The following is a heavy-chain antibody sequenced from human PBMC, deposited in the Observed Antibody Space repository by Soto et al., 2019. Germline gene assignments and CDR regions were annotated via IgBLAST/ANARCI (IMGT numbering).Heavy chain of an antibody. V-gene: IGHV4-31*03. CDR3: ATTGSGVAWRWFDP. J-gene: IGHJ5*02. CDR1: GYSISSGAYY. D-gene: IGHD2-15*01. CDR2: IYYRGST. Sequence: PXETLALTCTVAGYSISSGAYYWSWIRQHPGKGLEWIGYIYYRGSTYYNPSLKSRVTISVDTSKNQFSLKLSSVTAADTAVYYCATTGSGVAWRWFDPWGQGTQVTVSS.